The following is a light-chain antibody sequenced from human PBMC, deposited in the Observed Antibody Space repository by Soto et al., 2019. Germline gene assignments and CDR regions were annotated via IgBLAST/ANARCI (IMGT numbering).Light chain of an antibody. CDR2: DVS. CDR3: SSYTSSSTLVV. J-gene: IGLJ2*01. CDR1: SSDVGGYNY. V-gene: IGLV2-14*01. Sequence: QSALTQPASVSGSPGQSITISCTGTSSDVGGYNYVSWYQQHPGKAPKLMIYDVSNRPSGVPNRFSGSKSGNTASLTISGLQAEDEADYYCSSYTSSSTLVVFGGGTKRTVL.